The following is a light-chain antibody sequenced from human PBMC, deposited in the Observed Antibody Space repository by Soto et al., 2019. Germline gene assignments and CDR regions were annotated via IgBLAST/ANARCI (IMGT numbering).Light chain of an antibody. V-gene: IGKV1-5*03. CDR1: QTISSW. CDR3: KQYSDSSGA. Sequence: DIQMTQSPSTLSGSVGDRVTITCRASQTISSWLAWYQQKPGKAPKLLIYKASTLKSGVQSRFSGSGSGTDFTLTIRSLQPDDFATYYCKQYSDSSGAFGQGTKVDIK. CDR2: KAS. J-gene: IGKJ1*01.